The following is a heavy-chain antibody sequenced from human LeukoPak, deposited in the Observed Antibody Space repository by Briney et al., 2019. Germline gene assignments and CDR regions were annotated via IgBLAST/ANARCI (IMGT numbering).Heavy chain of an antibody. CDR2: ISYDGGDP. J-gene: IGHJ4*02. Sequence: GGSLRLSCAASGFTFSSYWMHWVRQAPGKGLVWVSRISYDGGDPSYADSVKGRFTISRDNAKNTLYLQMNSLRAEDTAVYYCAKTRPLDSSSWSHGDYWGQGTLVTVSS. D-gene: IGHD6-13*01. V-gene: IGHV3-74*01. CDR1: GFTFSSYW. CDR3: AKTRPLDSSSWSHGDY.